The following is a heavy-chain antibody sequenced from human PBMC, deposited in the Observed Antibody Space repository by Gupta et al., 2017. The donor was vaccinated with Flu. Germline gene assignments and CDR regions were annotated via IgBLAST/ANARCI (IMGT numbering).Heavy chain of an antibody. CDR3: ARKSGTERAIEN. CDR2: INNSSTNI. D-gene: IGHD1-1*01. J-gene: IGHJ4*02. CDR1: GFTFSSYS. Sequence: EVQLVESGGGLVKPGGSLRLACAASGFTFSSYSMNWVRQAPGKGLEWVSSINNSSTNIYYADSVKGRFTISRDNAKNSLYLQMNSLRAEDTAVYYCARKSGTERAIENWGQGTLVTVSS. V-gene: IGHV3-21*01.